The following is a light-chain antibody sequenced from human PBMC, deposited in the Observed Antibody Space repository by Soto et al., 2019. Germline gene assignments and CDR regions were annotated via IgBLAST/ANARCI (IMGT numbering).Light chain of an antibody. CDR1: FSNIGSNY. CDR3: ATWDDSLGGPIWV. Sequence: QPVLTQPPSASGTPGQRVIISCSGSFSNIGSNYLYWYQQLPGTAPKLLIYSNDQRPSGVPDRFSGSKSGTSASLAISGLRSEDEADYYCATWDDSLGGPIWVFGGGTKLTVL. J-gene: IGLJ3*02. CDR2: SND. V-gene: IGLV1-47*02.